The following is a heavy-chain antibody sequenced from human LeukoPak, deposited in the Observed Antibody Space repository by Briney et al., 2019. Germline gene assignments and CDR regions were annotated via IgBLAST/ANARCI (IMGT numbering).Heavy chain of an antibody. Sequence: GGSLRLSCAASGFTFSSYAMTWVRQAPGKGLEWVSSITSGDSTYYTDSVQGRFTISRDTSKNTLFLQMNSLRAEDTDVYYCAKGPLRSITFSYFDSWGQGTLVTVSS. D-gene: IGHD3-10*01. J-gene: IGHJ4*02. CDR3: AKGPLRSITFSYFDS. V-gene: IGHV3-23*01. CDR2: ITSGDST. CDR1: GFTFSSYA.